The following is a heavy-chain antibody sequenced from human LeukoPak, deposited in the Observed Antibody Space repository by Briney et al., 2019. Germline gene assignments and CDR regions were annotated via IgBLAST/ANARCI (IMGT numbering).Heavy chain of an antibody. Sequence: GGSLRLSCAASGFTFSSYEMNWVRQSPGKGLEWLSYISATGTTKYYADSVKGRFTISRDNAKSSLYLQMNSLGAEDTAVYYCASCIAVAGAYFDYWGQGTLVTVSS. V-gene: IGHV3-48*03. D-gene: IGHD6-19*01. CDR1: GFTFSSYE. J-gene: IGHJ4*02. CDR2: ISATGTTK. CDR3: ASCIAVAGAYFDY.